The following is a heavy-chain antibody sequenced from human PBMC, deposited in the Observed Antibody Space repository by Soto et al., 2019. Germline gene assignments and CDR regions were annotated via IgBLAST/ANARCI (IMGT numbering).Heavy chain of an antibody. CDR2: ISKDGSVQ. J-gene: IGHJ4*02. Sequence: QVQLVESGGRVVQPGRSLRLSCAASGFIFNRYAIHWVRQTPGKGLVWVAVISKDGSVQYYADSVRGRFIISRDKSKDTVYLEMNSLRAEDTAVFYCARSRSGAVPDSFGYWGQGTLVTVSS. D-gene: IGHD3-3*01. V-gene: IGHV3-30-3*01. CDR1: GFIFNRYA. CDR3: ARSRSGAVPDSFGY.